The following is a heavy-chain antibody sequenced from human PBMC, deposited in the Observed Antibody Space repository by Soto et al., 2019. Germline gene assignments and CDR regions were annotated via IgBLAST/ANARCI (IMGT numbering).Heavy chain of an antibody. CDR1: GFTFSNAW. J-gene: IGHJ6*02. D-gene: IGHD2-2*02. Sequence: PGGSLRLSCAASGFTFSNAWMSWVRQAPGKXLEWVGRIKSKTDGGTTDYAAPVKGRFTISRDDSKNTLYLQMNSLKTEDTAVYYCTTAFYCSSTSCYNPLYYGMDVWGQGTTVTVSS. CDR2: IKSKTDGGTT. CDR3: TTAFYCSSTSCYNPLYYGMDV. V-gene: IGHV3-15*01.